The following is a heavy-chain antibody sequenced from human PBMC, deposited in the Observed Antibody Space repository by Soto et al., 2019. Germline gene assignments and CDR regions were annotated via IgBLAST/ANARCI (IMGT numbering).Heavy chain of an antibody. D-gene: IGHD2-2*02. V-gene: IGHV5-51*01. Sequence: GESLKISCKASGYTFTSYWIGWVRQMPGKGLEWMGIIYPGDSDSRYSLSFQGRATISVDRSISTAYLQWSSLKASDTALYYCARGHCSSTTCYKAGFDPWGQGTLVTVSS. CDR3: ARGHCSSTTCYKAGFDP. J-gene: IGHJ5*02. CDR2: IYPGDSDS. CDR1: GYTFTSYW.